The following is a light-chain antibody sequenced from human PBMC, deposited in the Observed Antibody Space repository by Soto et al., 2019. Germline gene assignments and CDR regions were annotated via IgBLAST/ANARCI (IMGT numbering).Light chain of an antibody. CDR1: QSVSTN. Sequence: EIVVTQSPGILSVSPGDRATLSCRASQSVSTNLAWYQQKPGQAPTLLIYAASTSAAGIPARFTGSGSGTDFTLTISSLQSDAFAVYYYQEYNKWPPFTFGPGTRVDIK. CDR2: AAS. CDR3: QEYNKWPPFT. V-gene: IGKV3-15*01. J-gene: IGKJ3*01.